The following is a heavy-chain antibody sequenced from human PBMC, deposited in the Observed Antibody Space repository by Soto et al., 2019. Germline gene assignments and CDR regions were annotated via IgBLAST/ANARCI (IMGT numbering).Heavy chain of an antibody. Sequence: GGSLRLSCAASGFSFSSYEMNWVRQAPGKGLEWVSYISSSGSSRYYADSVRGRFTISRGNAKNSLYLQMNSLRAEDTGVYYCARAPANYYYYGMDVWGQGTTVTV. CDR3: ARAPANYYYYGMDV. V-gene: IGHV3-48*03. J-gene: IGHJ6*02. CDR2: ISSSGSSR. CDR1: GFSFSSYE.